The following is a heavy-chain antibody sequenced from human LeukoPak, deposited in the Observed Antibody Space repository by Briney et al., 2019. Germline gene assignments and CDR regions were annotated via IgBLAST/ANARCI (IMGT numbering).Heavy chain of an antibody. CDR3: ARVKPHSSSWYWYRPNWFDP. CDR2: INHSEST. D-gene: IGHD6-13*01. V-gene: IGHV4-34*01. Sequence: KTSETLSLTCAVYGGSFSGYYWSWIRQPPGKGLEWIGEINHSESTNYNPSLKSRVTISVDTSKNQFSLKLSSVTAADTAVYYCARVKPHSSSWYWYRPNWFDPWGQGTLVTVSS. CDR1: GGSFSGYY. J-gene: IGHJ5*02.